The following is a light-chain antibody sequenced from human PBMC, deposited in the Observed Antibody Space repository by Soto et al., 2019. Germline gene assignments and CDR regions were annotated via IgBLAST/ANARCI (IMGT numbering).Light chain of an antibody. V-gene: IGLV2-8*01. CDR3: SSYEGISTGV. CDR2: EVS. CDR1: SSDVGGYNY. Sequence: QSALTQPPSASGSPGQSVTISCTGSSSDVGGYNYVSWYQQHPGKVPKLMIYEVSKRPSGVPDRLSGSKSGNTASLTVSGLQAEDEDDYYCSSYEGISTGVFGGGTQLTVL. J-gene: IGLJ2*01.